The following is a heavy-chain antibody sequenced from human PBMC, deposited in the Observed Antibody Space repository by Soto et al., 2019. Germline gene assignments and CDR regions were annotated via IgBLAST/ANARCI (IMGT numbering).Heavy chain of an antibody. V-gene: IGHV3-21*01. J-gene: IGHJ3*02. D-gene: IGHD6-6*01. Sequence: EVQVVESGGGLVKPGGSLRLSCAASGFTFSSHSMNWVRQAPGKGLEWVSSISSGGKYIYYPDSVKGRFTISRDNSKNSLYLQMNSLRAEDTAVYYCARGGSRSTAALGDAFDSWGQGTRVTVSS. CDR3: ARGGSRSTAALGDAFDS. CDR1: GFTFSSHS. CDR2: ISSGGKYI.